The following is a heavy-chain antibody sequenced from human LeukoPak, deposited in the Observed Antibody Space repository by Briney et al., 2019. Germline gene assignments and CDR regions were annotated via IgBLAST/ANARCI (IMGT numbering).Heavy chain of an antibody. CDR3: AKDARRTDGWYYFDY. CDR1: GFAFSSQA. Sequence: PGGSLRLSCAASGFAFSSQAMGWVRQAPGKGLEWVSVISDSGSLTYYADSVKGRFTISRDNSKKTLFLLLNSLRAEDTAVYYCAKDARRTDGWYYFDYWGQGALVTVSS. D-gene: IGHD6-19*01. CDR2: ISDSGSLT. V-gene: IGHV3-23*01. J-gene: IGHJ4*02.